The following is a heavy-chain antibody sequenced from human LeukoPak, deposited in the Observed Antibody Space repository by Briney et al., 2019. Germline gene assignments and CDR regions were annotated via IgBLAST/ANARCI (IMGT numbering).Heavy chain of an antibody. Sequence: SETLSLTCTVSGGSISSSSYYWGWIRQPPGKGLEWIGSIYYSGSTYYNPSLKSRVTISVDTSKNQFSLKLSSVTAADTAVYYCARVRATTVTLFDYWGQGTLVTVSS. V-gene: IGHV4-39*01. D-gene: IGHD4-17*01. CDR1: GGSISSSSYY. CDR3: ARVRATTVTLFDY. J-gene: IGHJ4*02. CDR2: IYYSGST.